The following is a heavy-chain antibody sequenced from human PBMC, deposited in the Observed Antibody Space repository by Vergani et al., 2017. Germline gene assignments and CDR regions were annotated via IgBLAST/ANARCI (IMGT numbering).Heavy chain of an antibody. CDR2: ISSSSSYI. Sequence: EVQLVESGGGLVKPGGSLRLSCAASGFIFSTYSMNWVRQAPGKGLEWVSSISSSSSYIYYADSVKGRFTISSDNAKNSLYLQMNSLRAEDTAVYYCAREGRSGAASGTDIDYWGQGTLVTVSS. CDR1: GFIFSTYS. J-gene: IGHJ4*02. V-gene: IGHV3-21*01. CDR3: AREGRSGAASGTDIDY. D-gene: IGHD6-13*01.